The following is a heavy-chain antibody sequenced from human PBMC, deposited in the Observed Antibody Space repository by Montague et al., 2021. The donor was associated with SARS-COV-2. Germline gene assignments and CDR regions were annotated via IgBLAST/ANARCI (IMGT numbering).Heavy chain of an antibody. V-gene: IGHV4-34*01. CDR1: GGSFSGYW. CDR2: INHSWST. CDR3: SSGAPGY. Sequence: SETLSLTCAVYGGSFSGYWWTWIRQSPGKGLGWIWGINHSWSTKYNPSLKRRVTISVDTSKNQFSLDLTSVTAADSAVYYCSSGAPGYWGQGTLVTVSS. J-gene: IGHJ4*02.